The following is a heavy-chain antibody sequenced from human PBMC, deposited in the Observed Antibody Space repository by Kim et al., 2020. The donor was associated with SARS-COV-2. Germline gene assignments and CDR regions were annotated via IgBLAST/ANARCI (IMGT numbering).Heavy chain of an antibody. V-gene: IGHV3-7*01. CDR3: ARDPGYSACDI. CDR2: INEDGSVK. D-gene: IGHD3-22*01. CDR1: GFRFSATW. Sequence: GGSLRLSCAASGFRFSATWMTWVRQAPGKGLEFVANINEDGSVKNYVDSAKGRFTISRDNAKNSLYLQMNSLRVEDTAVYYCARDPGYSACDIWGQGTMVTVSS. J-gene: IGHJ3*02.